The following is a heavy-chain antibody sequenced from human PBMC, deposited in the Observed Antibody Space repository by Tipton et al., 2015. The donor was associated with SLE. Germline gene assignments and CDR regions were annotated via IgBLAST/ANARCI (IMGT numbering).Heavy chain of an antibody. Sequence: SLRLSCAASGFTFNSHAMHWVRQAPGKGLEWVAVIWSDGNKKYYADSVKGRFTISRDNSMNTLFLQMNSLRAEDTAVYHCARDKRIPVAGIDAFDIWGRGTMVTVSS. D-gene: IGHD6-19*01. J-gene: IGHJ3*02. CDR3: ARDKRIPVAGIDAFDI. V-gene: IGHV3-33*01. CDR1: GFTFNSHA. CDR2: IWSDGNKK.